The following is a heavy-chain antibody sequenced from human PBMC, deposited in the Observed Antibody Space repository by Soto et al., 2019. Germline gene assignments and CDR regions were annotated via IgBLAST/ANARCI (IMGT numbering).Heavy chain of an antibody. Sequence: PSETLSLTCAVYGASFSGYYWSWIRQPPGKGLEWIGEINHSGSTNYNPSLKSRVTVSVDTSKNQFSLKLSSVTAADTAVYYCARGYPIVVVPAAMGWFDPWGQGTLVTVSS. CDR2: INHSGST. D-gene: IGHD2-2*01. CDR1: GASFSGYY. CDR3: ARGYPIVVVPAAMGWFDP. J-gene: IGHJ5*02. V-gene: IGHV4-34*01.